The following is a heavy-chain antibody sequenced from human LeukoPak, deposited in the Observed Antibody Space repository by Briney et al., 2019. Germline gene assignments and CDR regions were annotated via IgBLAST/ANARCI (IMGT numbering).Heavy chain of an antibody. CDR3: AKSEQQLVHFDY. Sequence: GGSLRLSCAASGFTFSSYAMSWVRQAPGKGLEWVSAISGNGGSTYYADAVKGRFTISRDNSKNTLYLQMNSLRAEDTAVYYCAKSEQQLVHFDYWGQGTLVTVSS. CDR2: ISGNGGST. CDR1: GFTFSSYA. D-gene: IGHD6-13*01. J-gene: IGHJ4*02. V-gene: IGHV3-23*01.